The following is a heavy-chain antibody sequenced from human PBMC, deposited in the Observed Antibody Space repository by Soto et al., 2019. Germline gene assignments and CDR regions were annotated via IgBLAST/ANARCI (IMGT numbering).Heavy chain of an antibody. CDR1: GFTFSSYN. V-gene: IGHV3-21*01. CDR2: ISGSSSYI. D-gene: IGHD1-1*01. CDR3: VREGGFQTNYFDE. J-gene: IGHJ4*01. Sequence: PGGSLRLSCAASGFTFSSYNMNWVRQAPGRGLEWVSSISGSSSYIYYADSVKGRFTISRDNAKNSLYLQMDSLRAEDTAVYYCVREGGFQTNYFDEWGQGSLVTVSS.